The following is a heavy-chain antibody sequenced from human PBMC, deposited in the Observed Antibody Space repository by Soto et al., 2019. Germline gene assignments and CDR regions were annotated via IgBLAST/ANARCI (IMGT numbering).Heavy chain of an antibody. CDR3: ARDSRGYSYGYLYYYGMDV. Sequence: QVQLQESGPGLVKPSQNLSLTCTVSGGSISSGGYYWSWIRQHPGKGLEWIGYIYYSGSTYSNPSLKSRVTISVDTSKNQFSLKLSSVTAADTDVYYFARDSRGYSYGYLYYYGMDVCGQGTKVTVSS. CDR2: IYYSGST. J-gene: IGHJ6*02. D-gene: IGHD5-18*01. V-gene: IGHV4-31*03. CDR1: GGSISSGGYY.